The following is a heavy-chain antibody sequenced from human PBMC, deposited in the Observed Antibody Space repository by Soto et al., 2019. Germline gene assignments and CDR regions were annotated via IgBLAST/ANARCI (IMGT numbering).Heavy chain of an antibody. Sequence: EVQLVQSGTEAKEPGESLKISCQGSGYNFNGYWIGWVRQMPGKGLEWVGTIYPDDSYTRYSPSFRGQVTISADKSTSTAYLQWNTVKASDTAMYYCARGGSLYDYWGQGTMVTVSS. CDR2: IYPDDSYT. D-gene: IGHD1-26*01. V-gene: IGHV5-51*01. CDR3: ARGGSLYDY. CDR1: GYNFNGYW. J-gene: IGHJ4*02.